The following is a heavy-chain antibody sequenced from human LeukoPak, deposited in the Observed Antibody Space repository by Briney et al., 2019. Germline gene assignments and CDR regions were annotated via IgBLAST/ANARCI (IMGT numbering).Heavy chain of an antibody. CDR1: GFTFSSYA. D-gene: IGHD2-15*01. CDR2: ISYDGSNK. Sequence: PGGSLRLSCAASGFTFSSYATHWVRQAPGKGLEWVAVISYDGSNKYYADSVKGRFTISRDNSKNTLYLQMNSLRAEDTAVYYCARDFTDIVVVVAATQFGYYFDYWGQGTLVTVSS. CDR3: ARDFTDIVVVVAATQFGYYFDY. J-gene: IGHJ4*02. V-gene: IGHV3-30*04.